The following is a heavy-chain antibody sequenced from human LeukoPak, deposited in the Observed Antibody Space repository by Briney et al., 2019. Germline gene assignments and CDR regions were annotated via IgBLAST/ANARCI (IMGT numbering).Heavy chain of an antibody. Sequence: GRFTISRDNAKNSLYLQMNSLRAEDTAVYYCAREGIAAAGTADYWGQGTLVTVSS. CDR3: AREGIAAAGTADY. V-gene: IGHV3-11*06. J-gene: IGHJ4*02. D-gene: IGHD6-13*01.